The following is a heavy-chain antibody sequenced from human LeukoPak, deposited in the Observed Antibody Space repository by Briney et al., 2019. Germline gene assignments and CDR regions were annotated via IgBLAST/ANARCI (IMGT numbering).Heavy chain of an antibody. CDR3: ARGANYGDYGLDAFDI. CDR2: IYFSGST. V-gene: IGHV4-59*01. D-gene: IGHD4-17*01. J-gene: IGHJ3*02. Sequence: SETLSLTCTVSGGSISSYYWSWIRQPPGKGLEWIGYIYFSGSTTYNPSLKSRVTISIDTSKNQFSLKLTSVTAADTALYYCARGANYGDYGLDAFDIWGQGTMVTVSS. CDR1: GGSISSYY.